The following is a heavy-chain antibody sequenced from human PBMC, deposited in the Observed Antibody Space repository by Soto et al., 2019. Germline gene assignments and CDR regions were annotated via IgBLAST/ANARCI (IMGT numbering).Heavy chain of an antibody. D-gene: IGHD5-12*01. CDR2: IYSGGST. CDR1: GFTVSSNY. J-gene: IGHJ4*02. V-gene: IGHV3-53*01. Sequence: LRLSCAASGFTVSSNYMSWVRQAPGKGLEWVSVIYSGGSTYYADSVKGRFTISRDNSKNTLYLQMNSLRAEDTAVYYCARGYGGYDGENYFDYWGQGTLVTVSS. CDR3: ARGYGGYDGENYFDY.